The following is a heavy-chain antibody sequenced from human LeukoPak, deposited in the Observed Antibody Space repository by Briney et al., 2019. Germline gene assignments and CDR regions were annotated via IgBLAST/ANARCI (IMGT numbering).Heavy chain of an antibody. Sequence: QSSQTLSLTCTVSGGSISSGGYYWSWIRQHPGKGLEWIGYIYYSGSTYYNPSLKSRVTISVDTSKNQFSLKLSSVTAADTAVYYCARDHSRYCSGGSCYYEWGQGTLVTVSS. CDR3: ARDHSRYCSGGSCYYE. J-gene: IGHJ4*02. CDR2: IYYSGST. D-gene: IGHD2-15*01. V-gene: IGHV4-31*03. CDR1: GGSISSGGYY.